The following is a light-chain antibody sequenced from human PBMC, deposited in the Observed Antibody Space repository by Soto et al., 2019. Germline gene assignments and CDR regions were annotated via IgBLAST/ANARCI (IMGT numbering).Light chain of an antibody. CDR3: CSYAGTYTHYV. V-gene: IGLV2-11*01. CDR2: DVN. CDR1: SSDVGGYNF. J-gene: IGLJ1*01. Sequence: QSVLTQPRSVSGSPGQSVTICCTGTSSDVGGYNFVSWYQQHPGKAPKLMIYDVNKRPSGVPGRFSGSKSGNTASLTISGLQAEDEADYYCCSYAGTYTHYVFGTGTKLTVL.